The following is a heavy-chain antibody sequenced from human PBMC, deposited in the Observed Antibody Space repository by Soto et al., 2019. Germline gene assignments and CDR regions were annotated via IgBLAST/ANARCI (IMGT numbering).Heavy chain of an antibody. V-gene: IGHV4-4*09. Sequence: SETLSLTCTVSSAPITKYYWGWVRQAPGRGLEWIGFTYHSGYTSYSPSLKSRVTMSVDTSKNQFSLKLSSVTAADTAVYYCARNLLRYFDWPSRRDYYYYYMDVWGKGTTVTVSS. D-gene: IGHD3-9*01. J-gene: IGHJ6*03. CDR3: ARNLLRYFDWPSRRDYYYYYMDV. CDR2: TYHSGYT. CDR1: SAPITKYY.